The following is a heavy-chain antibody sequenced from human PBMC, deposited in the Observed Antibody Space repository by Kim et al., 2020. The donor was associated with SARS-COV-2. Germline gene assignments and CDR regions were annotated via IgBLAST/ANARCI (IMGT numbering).Heavy chain of an antibody. J-gene: IGHJ2*01. CDR1: GFTVTSSP. CDR3: ARGLFDL. Sequence: GGSLRLSCAASGFTVTSSPMHWVRQAPGQGLEYVSGISSSGGNIYYANSVKDRFTISRDKDTLYLQMGGLRTEDTAVYYCARGLFDLWGRGTLVIVSS. CDR2: ISSSGGNI. V-gene: IGHV3-64*01.